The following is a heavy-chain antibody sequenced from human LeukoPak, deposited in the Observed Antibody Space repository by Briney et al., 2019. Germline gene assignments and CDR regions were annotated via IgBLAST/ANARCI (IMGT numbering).Heavy chain of an antibody. CDR3: ARAMRRAAMGAFDI. V-gene: IGHV3-21*01. CDR1: GFTFSSYS. D-gene: IGHD2-2*01. J-gene: IGHJ3*02. Sequence: KSGGSLRLSCAASGFTFSSYSMNWVRQAPGKGLEWVSSISIGSSYIYYADSVKGRFTISRDNAENSLYLQMNSLRAEDTAVYYCARAMRRAAMGAFDIWGQGTMVTVSS. CDR2: ISIGSSYI.